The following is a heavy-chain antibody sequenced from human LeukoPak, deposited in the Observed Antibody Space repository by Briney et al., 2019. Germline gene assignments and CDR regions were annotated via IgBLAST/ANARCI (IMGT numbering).Heavy chain of an antibody. CDR2: ISSSSSYI. CDR1: GFTFSSYS. V-gene: IGHV3-21*01. D-gene: IGHD1-26*01. CDR3: ARVSGSYYVFIDY. Sequence: GGSLRLSCAASGFTFSSYSMNWVRQAPGKGLEWVSSISSSSSYICYADSVKGRFTISRDNAKNSLYLQMNSLRAEDTAVYYCARVSGSYYVFIDYWGQGTLVTVSS. J-gene: IGHJ4*02.